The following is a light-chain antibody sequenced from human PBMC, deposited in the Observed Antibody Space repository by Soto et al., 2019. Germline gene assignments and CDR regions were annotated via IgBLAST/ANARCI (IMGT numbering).Light chain of an antibody. CDR3: GSSVGGPNWG. CDR1: SRDVGSYER. CDR2: EVN. V-gene: IGLV2-23*02. J-gene: IGLJ3*02. Sequence: QSALTQPASVSGSPGQSIAISCTGTSRDVGSYERFSWYQQHPGKAPTLIIYEVNKRPSGVSNRFSGSKSGNTASLTISWLQAEVEADDYCGSSVGGPNWGFGGGTKVTVL.